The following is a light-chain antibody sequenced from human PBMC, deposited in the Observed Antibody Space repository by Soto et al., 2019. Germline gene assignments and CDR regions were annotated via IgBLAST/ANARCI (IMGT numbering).Light chain of an antibody. V-gene: IGKV1-5*01. Sequence: DIQMTQSPSTLSSSVGDRVTITCRASQSIGVWLAWYQQKPGRAPKLLIYDASTLQRGVPSRFSRSGSGTEFTLNISSLQPEDFATYYCQQYDISSGTFGQGTKVEIK. J-gene: IGKJ1*01. CDR2: DAS. CDR1: QSIGVW. CDR3: QQYDISSGT.